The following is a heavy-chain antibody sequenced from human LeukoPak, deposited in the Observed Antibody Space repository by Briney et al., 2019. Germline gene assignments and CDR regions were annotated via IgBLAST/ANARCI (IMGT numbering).Heavy chain of an antibody. Sequence: ASVKVSCKASGYTFTGYFLHWMRRAPGQGFEWMGWNNPNSGGTSYTQRFQGRVTMTRDTSISTAYMELSSLRSDDTAVYYCARAQSLTAPAGTFANSWGQGTLVTVSS. D-gene: IGHD6-13*01. V-gene: IGHV1-2*02. J-gene: IGHJ4*02. CDR2: NNPNSGGT. CDR3: ARAQSLTAPAGTFANS. CDR1: GYTFTGYF.